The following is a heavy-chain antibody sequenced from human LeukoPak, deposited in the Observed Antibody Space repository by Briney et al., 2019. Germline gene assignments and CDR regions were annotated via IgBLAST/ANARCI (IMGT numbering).Heavy chain of an antibody. CDR2: ISAYNGNT. J-gene: IGHJ4*02. Sequence: ASVKVSCKASGYTFTSYGISWVRQAPGQGLEWMGWISAYNGNTTYAQKLQGRVTMTTDTSTSTAYMELRSLRSDDTAVYYCARDSTWIQLWFFDYWGQGTLVTVSS. CDR3: ARDSTWIQLWFFDY. CDR1: GYTFTSYG. V-gene: IGHV1-18*01. D-gene: IGHD5-18*01.